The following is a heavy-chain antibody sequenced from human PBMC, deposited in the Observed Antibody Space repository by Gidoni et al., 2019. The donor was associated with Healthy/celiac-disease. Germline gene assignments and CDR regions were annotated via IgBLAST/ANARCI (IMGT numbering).Heavy chain of an antibody. V-gene: IGHV3-11*06. Sequence: QVQLVESGGGLVKPGGSLRLSCAASGFPFSDYYMSWIRQAPGKGLEWVSYISSSSSYTNYADAVKGRFTISRDNAKNSLYLQMNSLRAEDTAVYYCAGGEYSSSSGAFDIWGQGTMVTVSS. CDR1: GFPFSDYY. CDR2: ISSSSSYT. J-gene: IGHJ3*02. D-gene: IGHD6-6*01. CDR3: AGGEYSSSSGAFDI.